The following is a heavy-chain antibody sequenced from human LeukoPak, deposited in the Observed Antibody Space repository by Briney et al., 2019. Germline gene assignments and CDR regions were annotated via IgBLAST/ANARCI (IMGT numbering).Heavy chain of an antibody. CDR1: GGSISSYY. V-gene: IGHV4-59*01. CDR3: ATQTPGTWIQLWFGAFDI. Sequence: SETLSLTCTVSGGSISSYYWSWIRQPPGKGLEWIGYIYYSGSTNYNPSLKSRVTISVDTSKNQFSLQLSSVTAADTAVYYCATQTPGTWIQLWFGAFDIWGQGTMVTVSS. CDR2: IYYSGST. D-gene: IGHD5-18*01. J-gene: IGHJ3*02.